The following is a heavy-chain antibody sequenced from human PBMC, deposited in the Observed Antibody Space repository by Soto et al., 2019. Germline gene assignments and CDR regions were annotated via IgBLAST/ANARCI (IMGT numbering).Heavy chain of an antibody. V-gene: IGHV4-59*04. CDR3: ARAAGIAVAGIDY. CDR1: GGSISRYY. J-gene: IGHJ4*02. D-gene: IGHD6-19*01. CDR2: IYYSGST. Sequence: SETLSLTCTVSGGSISRYYWCWIRLPPGKGLEWIGYIYYSGSTYYNPSLKSRLTISVDTSQNQFSLKMRSVTAADTAVYYCARAAGIAVAGIDYWGQGTLVTVSS.